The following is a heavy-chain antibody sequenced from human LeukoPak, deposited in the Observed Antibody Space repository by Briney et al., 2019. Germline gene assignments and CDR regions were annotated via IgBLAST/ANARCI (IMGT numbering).Heavy chain of an antibody. CDR2: IYYSGST. CDR3: ARGLWGITGTTPYFDY. V-gene: IGHV4-59*01. D-gene: IGHD1-7*01. CDR1: GGSISSYY. Sequence: SETLSLTCTVSGGSISSYYWSWIRKPPGKGLEWIGYIYYSGSTNYNPSLKSRVTISVDTSKNQFSLKLSSVTAADTAVYYCARGLWGITGTTPYFDYWRQGTLVTVSS. J-gene: IGHJ4*02.